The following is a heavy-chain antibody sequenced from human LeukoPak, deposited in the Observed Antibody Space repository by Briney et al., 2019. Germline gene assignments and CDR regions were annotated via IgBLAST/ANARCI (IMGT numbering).Heavy chain of an antibody. V-gene: IGHV3-53*01. J-gene: IGHJ3*02. CDR1: GFTVSSNY. Sequence: PGGSLRLSCAASGFTVSSNYMSWVRQAPGKGLEWVSVIYSGGSTYYADSVKGRFTISRDNSKNTLYLQMNSLRAEDTAVYYCAGGGYYDSSGYPLTSDAFDIWGQGTMVTVSS. CDR2: IYSGGST. CDR3: AGGGYYDSSGYPLTSDAFDI. D-gene: IGHD3-22*01.